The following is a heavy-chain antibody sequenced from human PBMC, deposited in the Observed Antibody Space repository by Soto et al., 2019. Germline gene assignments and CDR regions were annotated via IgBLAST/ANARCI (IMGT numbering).Heavy chain of an antibody. Sequence: SETLSLTCAVYGGSFSGYYWSWVRQPPGKWLEWIGEINHSGSTNYNPSLKSRVTISVDTSKNQLSLKLSSVTAADTAVYYCARGFAQSITIFGVVIPAELGMDVWGQGXTVTVYS. CDR3: ARGFAQSITIFGVVIPAELGMDV. V-gene: IGHV4-34*01. CDR2: INHSGST. J-gene: IGHJ6*02. D-gene: IGHD3-3*01. CDR1: GGSFSGYY.